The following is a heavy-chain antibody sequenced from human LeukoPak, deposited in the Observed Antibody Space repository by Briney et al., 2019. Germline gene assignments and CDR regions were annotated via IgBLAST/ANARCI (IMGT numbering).Heavy chain of an antibody. D-gene: IGHD3-3*01. CDR1: GDSITSGSYY. CDR2: IYYSGST. J-gene: IGHJ5*02. V-gene: IGHV4-61*01. Sequence: SETLSLTCTVSGDSITSGSYYWAWIRQPPGKGLEWIGYIYYSGSTNYNPSLKSRVTISVDTSKNQFSLKLSSVTAADTAVYYCARGLRSGPRTNWFDPWGQGTLVTVSS. CDR3: ARGLRSGPRTNWFDP.